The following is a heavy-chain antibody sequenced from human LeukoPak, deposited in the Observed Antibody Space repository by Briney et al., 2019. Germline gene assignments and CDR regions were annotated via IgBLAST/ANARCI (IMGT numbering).Heavy chain of an antibody. J-gene: IGHJ4*02. V-gene: IGHV3-23*01. CDR1: GFTFSSYA. CDR2: ISGSGGST. D-gene: IGHD5-24*01. CDR3: AKDRLVRRWLQLVLDY. Sequence: SGGSLRLSCEASGFTFSSYAMSWVRQAPGKGLEWVSAISGSGGSTYYADSVKGRFTISRDNSKNTLYLQMNSLRAEDTAVYYCAKDRLVRRWLQLVLDYWGQGTLVTVSS.